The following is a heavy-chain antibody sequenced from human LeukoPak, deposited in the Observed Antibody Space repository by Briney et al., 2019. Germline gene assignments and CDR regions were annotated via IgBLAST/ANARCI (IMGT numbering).Heavy chain of an antibody. Sequence: GGSLRLSCAASGFTFSSYAMNWVRQAPGKGLEWVSGISGSGTNTYYADSVKGRFTISRDNSKNTLYMQINSLRAEDTAVYYCAKGDKPVIGMVKFEYWGQGTLVTVSS. V-gene: IGHV3-23*01. CDR3: AKGDKPVIGMVKFEY. J-gene: IGHJ4*02. D-gene: IGHD5-18*01. CDR2: ISGSGTNT. CDR1: GFTFSSYA.